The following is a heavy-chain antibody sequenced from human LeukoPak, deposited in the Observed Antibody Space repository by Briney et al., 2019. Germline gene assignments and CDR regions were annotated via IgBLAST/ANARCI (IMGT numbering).Heavy chain of an antibody. CDR3: ARRALGATRAFDI. J-gene: IGHJ3*02. Sequence: GGSLRLSCAASGLTFSSYSMNWVRQAPGKGLEWVSYISSSSSTIYYADSVKGRFTISRDNARNSLYLQMNSLRAEDTAVYYCARRALGATRAFDIWGQGTMVTVSS. V-gene: IGHV3-48*04. CDR1: GLTFSSYS. D-gene: IGHD1-26*01. CDR2: ISSSSSTI.